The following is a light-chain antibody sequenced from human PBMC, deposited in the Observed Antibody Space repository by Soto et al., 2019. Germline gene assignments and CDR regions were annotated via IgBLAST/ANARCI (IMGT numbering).Light chain of an antibody. Sequence: QSALTQPPSASGSPGQSVAISCTGTSSDVGGYNYVSWYQQHPGKAPKLMIYEVNKRPSGVPDRFSGSKSGNTASLTVSGLQAEDEADYYCSSYAGSINFLLFGGGTKVTVL. CDR1: SSDVGGYNY. CDR3: SSYAGSINFLL. CDR2: EVN. V-gene: IGLV2-8*01. J-gene: IGLJ2*01.